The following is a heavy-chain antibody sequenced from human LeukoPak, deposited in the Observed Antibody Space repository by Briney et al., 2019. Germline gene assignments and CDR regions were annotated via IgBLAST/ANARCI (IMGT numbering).Heavy chain of an antibody. J-gene: IGHJ4*02. Sequence: SVTVSCTASGGTFSSYAIGWVRQAPGQGLEWMGGIIPIFGTANYAQKFQGRVTITADESTSTAYMELSSLRSEDTAVYYCARTWIQLWSPPYFDYWGQGTLVTVSS. D-gene: IGHD5-18*01. CDR2: IIPIFGTA. CDR1: GGTFSSYA. CDR3: ARTWIQLWSPPYFDY. V-gene: IGHV1-69*13.